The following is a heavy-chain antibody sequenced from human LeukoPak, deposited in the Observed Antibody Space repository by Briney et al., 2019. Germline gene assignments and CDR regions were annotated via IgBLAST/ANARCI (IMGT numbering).Heavy chain of an antibody. CDR1: GGTFSSYA. J-gene: IGHJ6*03. CDR2: IIPIFGTA. CDR3: ARSAMVRGVMKRVYYYYYMDV. Sequence: SVKVSCKASGGTFSSYAISRVRQAPGQGLEWMGGIIPIFGTANYAQKFQGRVTITTDESTSTAYMELSSLRSEDTAVYYCARSAMVRGVMKRVYYYYYMDVWGKGTTVTVSS. D-gene: IGHD3-10*01. V-gene: IGHV1-69*05.